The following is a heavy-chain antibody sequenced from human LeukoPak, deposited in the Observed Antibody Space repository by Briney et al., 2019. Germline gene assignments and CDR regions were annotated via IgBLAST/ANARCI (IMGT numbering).Heavy chain of an antibody. CDR1: GFTFSSSA. J-gene: IGHJ4*02. D-gene: IGHD2/OR15-2a*01. V-gene: IGHV3-48*01. Sequence: PGGSLRLSCTASGFTFSSSAMNWVRHTPGKRLEWLSYISSTSSTIYYADSVKGRFTVSRDNAKNSLYLQMNSLRAEDTAVYYCARLTRQLSESSNDYWGQGTLVTVSS. CDR2: ISSTSSTI. CDR3: ARLTRQLSESSNDY.